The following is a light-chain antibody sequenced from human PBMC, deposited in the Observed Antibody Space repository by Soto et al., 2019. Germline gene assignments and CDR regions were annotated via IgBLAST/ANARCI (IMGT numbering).Light chain of an antibody. CDR3: QQFGSSPWT. V-gene: IGKV1-5*01. CDR1: QSVVRW. J-gene: IGKJ1*01. Sequence: EIQMTQSPATLSVSLGERATITCRASQSVVRWLAWYQQKPGKAPKLLLYGVSSLDSGVPSRFSGSGSGTDFILTISGLQPDDFAAYFCQQFGSSPWTFGQGTKVDIK. CDR2: GVS.